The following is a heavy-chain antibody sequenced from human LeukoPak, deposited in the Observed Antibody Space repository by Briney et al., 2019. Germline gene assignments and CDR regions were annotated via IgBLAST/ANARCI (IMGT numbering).Heavy chain of an antibody. J-gene: IGHJ6*03. CDR2: INPDSGGT. D-gene: IGHD2-2*01. CDR1: GYTFTGYY. CDR3: ARDGVVVVPAAKGLYYYMDV. V-gene: IGHV1-2*02. Sequence: ASVKVSCKASGYTFTGYYLHWVRQAPGQGLEWMGWINPDSGGTNYAQKFQGRVTMTRDTSISTAYMELSRLRSDDTAVYYCARDGVVVVPAAKGLYYYMDVWGKGTTVTVSS.